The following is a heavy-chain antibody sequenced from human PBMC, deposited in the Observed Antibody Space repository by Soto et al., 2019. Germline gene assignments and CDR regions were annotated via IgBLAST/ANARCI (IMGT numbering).Heavy chain of an antibody. CDR1: GFTFTRYS. Sequence: GGSLRLSCSASGFTFTRYSMNWVRQAPGKGLEWVSSISSTTNYIYYGDSMKGRFTISRDNAKNSLYLEMNSLRAEDTAVYYCARESEDLTSNFDYWGQGTLVTV. V-gene: IGHV3-21*06. J-gene: IGHJ4*02. CDR3: ARESEDLTSNFDY. CDR2: ISSTTNYI.